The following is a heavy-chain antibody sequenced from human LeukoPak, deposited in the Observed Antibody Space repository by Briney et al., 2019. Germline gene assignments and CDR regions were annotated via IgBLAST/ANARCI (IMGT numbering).Heavy chain of an antibody. CDR3: ARTNYYFYYMDV. Sequence: SETLSLTCTVSGGSINGNDYYWGWIRQPPWKGLEWIGSIYYSGSTYYNPSLKSRVTISVDTSKNQFFLRLSSVTAADTAMYYCARTNYYFYYMDVWGRGTTVTVSS. J-gene: IGHJ6*03. V-gene: IGHV4-39*01. CDR2: IYYSGST. D-gene: IGHD2-8*01. CDR1: GGSINGNDYY.